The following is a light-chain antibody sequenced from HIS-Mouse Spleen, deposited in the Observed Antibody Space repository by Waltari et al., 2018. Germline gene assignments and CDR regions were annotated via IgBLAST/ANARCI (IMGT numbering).Light chain of an antibody. CDR2: KAF. CDR3: QQYNSYSPWT. Sequence: DIQMTQSPSTLSASVGDRVTITCRASQSISSWLAWYQQKPGKAPNLLIYKAFSLESGVPSRFSGSGSGTEFTLTISSLQPDDFATYYCQQYNSYSPWTFGQGTKVEIK. V-gene: IGKV1-5*03. CDR1: QSISSW. J-gene: IGKJ1*01.